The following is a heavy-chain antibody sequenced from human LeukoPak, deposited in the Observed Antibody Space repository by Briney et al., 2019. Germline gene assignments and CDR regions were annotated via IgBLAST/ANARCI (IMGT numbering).Heavy chain of an antibody. CDR1: GGSISSYY. Sequence: KPSETLSLTXTVSGGSISSYYWSWIRQPPGKGLEWIGYIYYSGSTNYNPSLKSRVTISVDTSKNQFSLKLSSVAAADTAVYYCARDCSSTSCFDYWGQGTLVTVSS. D-gene: IGHD2-2*01. CDR2: IYYSGST. V-gene: IGHV4-59*01. CDR3: ARDCSSTSCFDY. J-gene: IGHJ4*02.